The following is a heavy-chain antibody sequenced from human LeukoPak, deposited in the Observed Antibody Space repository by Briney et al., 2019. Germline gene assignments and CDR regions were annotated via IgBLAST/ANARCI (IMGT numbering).Heavy chain of an antibody. Sequence: GGSLRLSCAASGFTFSNYWMTWVRQAPGKGLEWVANIKQDGSETYYVDSVKGRFTSSRDNAKNALYLQMNSLRAEDTAVYYCAREMGRGSAYYDYYYYMDVWGKGTTVTVSS. CDR1: GFTFSNYW. CDR2: IKQDGSET. J-gene: IGHJ6*03. D-gene: IGHD3-16*01. V-gene: IGHV3-7*01. CDR3: AREMGRGSAYYDYYYYMDV.